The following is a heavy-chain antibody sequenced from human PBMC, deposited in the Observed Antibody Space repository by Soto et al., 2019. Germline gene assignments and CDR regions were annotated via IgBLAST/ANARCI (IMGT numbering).Heavy chain of an antibody. CDR2: IIPIFGTA. D-gene: IGHD6-6*01. Sequence: SVKVSCKASGGTFSSYAISWVRQAPGQGLEWMGGIIPIFGTANYAQKFQGRVTITADKSTSTAYMELSSLRSEDTAVYYCARSGQLGLYYFDYWGQGTLVTVYS. CDR3: ARSGQLGLYYFDY. CDR1: GGTFSSYA. J-gene: IGHJ4*02. V-gene: IGHV1-69*06.